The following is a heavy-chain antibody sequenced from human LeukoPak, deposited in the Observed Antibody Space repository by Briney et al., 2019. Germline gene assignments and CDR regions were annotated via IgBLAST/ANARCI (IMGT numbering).Heavy chain of an antibody. Sequence: SETLSLTCTVSGGSISNYYCNWIRQPPGKGLEWIGYIHYSGSTNYNPSLRSRVTISVDTSENQFSLKLSSVTAADTAVYYCAGGGASGSYLHWFDPWGQGTLVTVSS. CDR2: IHYSGST. D-gene: IGHD3-10*01. V-gene: IGHV4-59*01. CDR3: AGGGASGSYLHWFDP. CDR1: GGSISNYY. J-gene: IGHJ5*02.